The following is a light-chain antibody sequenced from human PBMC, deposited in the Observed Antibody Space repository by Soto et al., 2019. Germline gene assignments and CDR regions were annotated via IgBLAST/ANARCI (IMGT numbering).Light chain of an antibody. CDR2: GAS. J-gene: IGKJ1*01. CDR1: QSVSSSY. V-gene: IGKV3D-20*02. CDR3: QQRTNWPPWT. Sequence: IVMTQSPATLSVSPGERATLPCRASQSVSSSYLAWYQQKPGQAPRLLIYGASSRATGIPDRFSGSGSGTDFTLTISSLEPEDFAVYYCQQRTNWPPWTFGQGTKVDIK.